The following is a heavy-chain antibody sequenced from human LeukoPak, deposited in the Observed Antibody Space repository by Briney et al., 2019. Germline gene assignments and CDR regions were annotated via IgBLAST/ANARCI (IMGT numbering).Heavy chain of an antibody. CDR2: IYYSGST. CDR3: ARSYSNYRGDKVDY. CDR1: GDSISTSYY. J-gene: IGHJ4*02. V-gene: IGHV4-39*01. D-gene: IGHD4-11*01. Sequence: SETLSLTCTVSGDSISTSYYWGWIRQPPGKGLEWIGSIYYSGSTCYNPSLKSRVTISVDTAKNQFSLRLSSVTAADTAVYYCARSYSNYRGDKVDYWGQGTLVTVSS.